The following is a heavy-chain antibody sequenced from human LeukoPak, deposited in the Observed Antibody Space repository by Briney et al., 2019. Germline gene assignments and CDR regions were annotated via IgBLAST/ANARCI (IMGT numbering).Heavy chain of an antibody. V-gene: IGHV4-34*01. D-gene: IGHD3-10*01. J-gene: IGHJ4*02. CDR2: INHSGST. CDR3: ARGSHGSGSYYFDY. CDR1: GGSFSGYY. Sequence: KPSETLSLTCAVYGGSFSGYYWSWIRQPPGKGLEWIGEINHSGSTNYNPSLKSRVTISVDTSKNQFSLKLSSVTAADTAVYYCARGSHGSGSYYFDYWGQGTLVTVSS.